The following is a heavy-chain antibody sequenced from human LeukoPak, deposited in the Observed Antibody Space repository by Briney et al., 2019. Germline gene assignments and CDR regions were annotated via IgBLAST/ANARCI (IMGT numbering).Heavy chain of an antibody. V-gene: IGHV1-8*01. D-gene: IGHD2-2*01. CDR1: VYTFTSYD. Sequence: ASVKVSCKASVYTFTSYDINWVRQATRQGLEWMGWMNPNSGNTGYAQKFQGRVTMTTDTSTSTAYMELRSLRSDDTPVYYCARDEGICSSTSCYYYYGMDVWGQGTTVTVSS. CDR3: ARDEGICSSTSCYYYYGMDV. CDR2: MNPNSGNT. J-gene: IGHJ6*02.